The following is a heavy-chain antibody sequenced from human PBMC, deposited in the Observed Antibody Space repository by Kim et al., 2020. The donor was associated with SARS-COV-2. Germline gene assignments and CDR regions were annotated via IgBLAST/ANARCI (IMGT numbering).Heavy chain of an antibody. V-gene: IGHV1-18*01. CDR3: ARVITMVRYDAFDI. Sequence: AQKLQGRVTMTTDTSTSTAYMELRSLRSDDTAMYYCARVITMVRYDAFDIWGQGTMVTVSS. D-gene: IGHD3-10*01. J-gene: IGHJ3*02.